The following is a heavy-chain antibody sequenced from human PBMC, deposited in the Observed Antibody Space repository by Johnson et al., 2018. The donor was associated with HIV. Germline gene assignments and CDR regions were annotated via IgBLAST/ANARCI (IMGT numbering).Heavy chain of an antibody. Sequence: EVQLVESGGGVVRPGGSLRLSCAASGFTFDDYGMSWVRQDQGKGLEWVTGINWTGGSTGYADSVKGRFTISRDNAKNSLDLQMNSLRAEDTALYYCASEDTRGAFDIWGQGTMVTVSS. CDR1: GFTFDDYG. CDR2: INWTGGST. CDR3: ASEDTRGAFDI. V-gene: IGHV3-20*04. D-gene: IGHD5-18*01. J-gene: IGHJ3*02.